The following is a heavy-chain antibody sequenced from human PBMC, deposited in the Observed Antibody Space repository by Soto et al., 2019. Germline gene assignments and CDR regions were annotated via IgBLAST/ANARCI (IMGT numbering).Heavy chain of an antibody. J-gene: IGHJ6*02. CDR1: GYTFTSYG. D-gene: IGHD2-8*01. CDR2: ISAYNGNT. CDR3: ARERYCTKGVCYYYGMDV. V-gene: IGHV1-18*01. Sequence: QVQLVQSGAEVKKPGASVKVSCKASGYTFTSYGISWVRQAPGQGLEWMGWISAYNGNTNYAQKLQGRVNMTTDTSTSTAYMELRSLRSADTAVYYCARERYCTKGVCYYYGMDVWGQGSTVTVSS.